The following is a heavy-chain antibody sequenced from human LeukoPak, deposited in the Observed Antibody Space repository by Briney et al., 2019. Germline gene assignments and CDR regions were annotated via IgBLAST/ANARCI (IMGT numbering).Heavy chain of an antibody. CDR3: ARYFDN. J-gene: IGHJ4*02. CDR1: GVSIISSSYD. V-gene: IGHV4-39*01. CDR2: VNYGGST. Sequence: SETLSLTCTVSGVSIISSSYDCGWIRQPPGKGVECIGSVNYGGSTAYNPSLKSRVTISVDTSKNQFSRKMRSVTAADTAVYYCARYFDNWGQGTLVTVSS.